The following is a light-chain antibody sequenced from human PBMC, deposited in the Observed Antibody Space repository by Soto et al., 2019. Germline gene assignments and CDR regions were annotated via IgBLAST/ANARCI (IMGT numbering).Light chain of an antibody. CDR1: SSNVGSYKL. J-gene: IGLJ1*01. CDR3: FSYTSSGTYV. CDR2: EVN. Sequence: QSVLTQPASVSGSPGQSITISCTGTSSNVGSYKLVSWYQQHPGKAPKLMIFEVNKRPSGVSNRFSGSKSGNTASLTISGLQAEDETDYYCFSYTSSGTYVFGTGTKVTVL. V-gene: IGLV2-14*02.